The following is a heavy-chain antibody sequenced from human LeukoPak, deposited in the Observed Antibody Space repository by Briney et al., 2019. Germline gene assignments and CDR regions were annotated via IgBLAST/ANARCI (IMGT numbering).Heavy chain of an antibody. V-gene: IGHV3-48*01. D-gene: IGHD6-19*01. J-gene: IGHJ5*02. CDR2: ISSSNNTI. Sequence: RSLRLSSSAPAFTFHSYSLNWVRQAPGQGLEWASYISSSNNTIYYADSVKGRFTISRDNAKTSLYLQMNSLRAEDTAVYYCARDIASLAGAVPSFDPWGQGTLVTVSS. CDR3: ARDIASLAGAVPSFDP. CDR1: AFTFHSYS.